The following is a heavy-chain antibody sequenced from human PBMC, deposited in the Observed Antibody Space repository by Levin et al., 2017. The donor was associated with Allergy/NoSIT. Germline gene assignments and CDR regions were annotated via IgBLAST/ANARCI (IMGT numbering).Heavy chain of an antibody. V-gene: IGHV2-5*02. CDR2: IYWDDDK. CDR1: GFSLSTSGVG. J-gene: IGHJ5*02. D-gene: IGHD2-15*01. CDR3: AHMRDCSGGSCYQRYNWFDP. Sequence: QTLSLPCTFSGFSLSTSGVGVGWIRQPPGKALEWLALIYWDDDKRYSPSLKSRLTITKDTSKNQVVLTMTNMDPVDTATYYCAHMRDCSGGSCYQRYNWFDPWGQGTLVTVSS.